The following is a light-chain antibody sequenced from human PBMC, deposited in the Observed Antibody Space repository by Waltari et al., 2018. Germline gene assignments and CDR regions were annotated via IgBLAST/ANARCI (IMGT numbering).Light chain of an antibody. CDR3: QTGGHGTWV. CDR2: VKSDGTH. J-gene: IGLJ3*02. Sequence: QLVLTQSPSASASLGASIKLTCTLSSGHSSNIIAWLQQQPERGPRYLMKVKSDGTHSKGDDIPVRFSGSSSGAVRYLTISSLQSEDEADYYCQTGGHGTWVFGGGTKVTVL. CDR1: SGHSSNI. V-gene: IGLV4-69*01.